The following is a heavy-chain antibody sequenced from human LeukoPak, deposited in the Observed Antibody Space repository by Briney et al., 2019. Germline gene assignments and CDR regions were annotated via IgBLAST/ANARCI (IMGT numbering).Heavy chain of an antibody. CDR2: ISAYNGNT. CDR3: ARGSAMAQKQLVRHFDS. CDR1: GYTFTDHY. Sequence: ASVKVSCKALGYTFTDHYFHWLRQAPGQGLEWMGWISAYNGNTKYAQKLQDRVTMTTDTSTTTAYMEVRSLTSDDTAVYYCARGSAMAQKQLVRHFDSWGQGTLVIVSS. J-gene: IGHJ4*02. D-gene: IGHD6-6*01. V-gene: IGHV1-18*04.